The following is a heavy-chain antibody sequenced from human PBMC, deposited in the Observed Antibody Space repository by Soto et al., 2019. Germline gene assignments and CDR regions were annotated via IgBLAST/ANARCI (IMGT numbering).Heavy chain of an antibody. CDR2: IYQTGST. V-gene: IGHV4-4*02. CDR1: GGSISSTNW. D-gene: IGHD2-15*01. Sequence: LSLTCAVSGGSISSTNWWSWVRQTPGKGLEWIGEIYQTGSTNYNPSLKSRATISIDKSQNQFSLKLTQMTAADTAMYYCAGVPPGAKFDYWGQGILVTVSS. J-gene: IGHJ4*02. CDR3: AGVPPGAKFDY.